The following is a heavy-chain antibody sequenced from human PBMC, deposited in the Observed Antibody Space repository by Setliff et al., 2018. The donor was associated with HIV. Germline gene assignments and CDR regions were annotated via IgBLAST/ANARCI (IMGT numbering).Heavy chain of an antibody. J-gene: IGHJ4*02. CDR2: IYYSGRT. D-gene: IGHD3-16*01. CDR1: GGSISSHY. V-gene: IGHV4-59*11. CDR3: ARLGEF. Sequence: PSETLSLTCSVSGGSISSHYWSWIRQPLGKGLEWIGNIYYSGRTKYNPSLKSRVTMSVETSKNQFSLNLSSMTAADTAVYYCARLGEFWSQGSLVTVSS.